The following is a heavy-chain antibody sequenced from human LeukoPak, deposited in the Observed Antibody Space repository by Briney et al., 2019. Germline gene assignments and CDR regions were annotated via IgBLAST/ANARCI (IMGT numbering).Heavy chain of an antibody. D-gene: IGHD3-22*01. Sequence: PGGSLRLSCAASGFTFSSYSMKWVRQAPGKGLEWVPSISSSSSYIYNADSVKGRFTISRDNAKNSLYLQMNSLRAEDTAVYYCARDAYYYDSSGYYHPGAFDIWGQGTMVTVSS. V-gene: IGHV3-21*01. J-gene: IGHJ3*02. CDR2: ISSSSSYI. CDR3: ARDAYYYDSSGYYHPGAFDI. CDR1: GFTFSSYS.